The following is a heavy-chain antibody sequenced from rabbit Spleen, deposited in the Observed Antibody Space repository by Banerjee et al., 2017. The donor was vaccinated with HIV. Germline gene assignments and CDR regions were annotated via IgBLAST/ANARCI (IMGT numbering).Heavy chain of an antibody. V-gene: IGHV1S40*01. CDR2: IDIGSSGFT. Sequence: QSLEESGGDLVKPGASLTLTCTASGVSFSFSSYMCWVRQAPGKGLEWIACIDIGSSGFTYFATWAKGRFTISKTSSTTVTLQMTRLTAADTATYFCARNFDLWGQGTLVTVS. CDR1: GVSFSFSSY. J-gene: IGHJ4*01. CDR3: ARNFDL.